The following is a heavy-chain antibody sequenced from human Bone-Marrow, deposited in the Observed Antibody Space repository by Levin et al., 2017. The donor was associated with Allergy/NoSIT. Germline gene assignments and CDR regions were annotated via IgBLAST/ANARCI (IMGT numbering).Heavy chain of an antibody. J-gene: IGHJ4*02. D-gene: IGHD2-8*02. CDR1: GYTFTDYY. CDR2: INPNSAVT. Sequence: KAGESLKISCQASGYTFTDYYLHWVRQAPGQGLEWLGRINPNSAVTNYAQKFQGRVTMTRDTSIATAYMELSSLRSDDTAMYYCARRGYCTAGNCSYYLDFWGQGTLVTVSS. CDR3: ARRGYCTAGNCSYYLDF. V-gene: IGHV1-2*06.